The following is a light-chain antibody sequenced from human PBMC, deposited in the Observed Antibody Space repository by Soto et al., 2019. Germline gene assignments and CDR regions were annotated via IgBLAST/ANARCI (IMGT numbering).Light chain of an antibody. CDR2: GNN. CDR3: QSYDSSLSGSNV. Sequence: QSALTQPPSVSGAPGQRVTISCTGSSSNIGAGYDVHWYQQLPGTAPKLLIYGNNNRPSGVPDRFSGSKSGTSASLAITGLQAEDEADYYCQSYDSSLSGSNVFGTGTKLTVL. CDR1: SSNIGAGYD. V-gene: IGLV1-40*01. J-gene: IGLJ1*01.